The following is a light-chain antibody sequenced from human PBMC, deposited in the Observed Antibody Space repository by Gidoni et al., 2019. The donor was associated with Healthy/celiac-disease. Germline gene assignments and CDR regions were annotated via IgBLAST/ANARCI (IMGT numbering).Light chain of an antibody. CDR2: WAS. CDR1: QSVLYSSNNKNY. Sequence: DIVMTQSPDSLAVSLGERATINCKSSQSVLYSSNNKNYLAWYQQKPGQTPKLLIYWASTRESGVPDRFSGSGSGTDFTLTISSLQAEDVAVYYCQQYYSTPLTFGRGTKVDIK. CDR3: QQYYSTPLT. V-gene: IGKV4-1*01. J-gene: IGKJ3*01.